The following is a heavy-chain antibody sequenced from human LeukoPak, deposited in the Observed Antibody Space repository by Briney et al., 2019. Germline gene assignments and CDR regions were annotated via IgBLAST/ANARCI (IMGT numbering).Heavy chain of an antibody. D-gene: IGHD1-26*01. CDR2: ISAYNGNT. J-gene: IGHJ4*02. V-gene: IGHV1-18*01. Sequence: GASVKVSCKGSGYTFNSHGISWVRQAPGQGPEWMGWISAYNGNTNYAQKFQGRVTMTTDTSTSTAYMELGSLRSDDTAVYYCARDEGAGATTDYWGQGTLVTVSS. CDR1: GYTFNSHG. CDR3: ARDEGAGATTDY.